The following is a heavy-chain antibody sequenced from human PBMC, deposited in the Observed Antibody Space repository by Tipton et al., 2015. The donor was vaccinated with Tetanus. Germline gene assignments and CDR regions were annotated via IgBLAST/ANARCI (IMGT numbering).Heavy chain of an antibody. CDR2: IYSGGST. J-gene: IGHJ6*02. CDR1: GFTVSSNY. D-gene: IGHD3-10*01. Sequence: AVSGFTVSSNYMNWVRQAPGKGLEWVSVIYSGGSTYYADSVKGRFTISRDNSKNTLYLQMNSLRAEDTAVYYCAREGVLWFGELQDNYYYYGMDVWGQGTTVTVSS. V-gene: IGHV3-66*01. CDR3: AREGVLWFGELQDNYYYYGMDV.